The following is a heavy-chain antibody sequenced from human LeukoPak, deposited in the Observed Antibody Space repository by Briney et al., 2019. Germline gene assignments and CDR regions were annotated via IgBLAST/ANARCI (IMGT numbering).Heavy chain of an antibody. CDR1: GYTFTGYY. V-gene: IGHV1-2*02. D-gene: IGHD1-26*01. CDR2: INPNSGGT. J-gene: IGHJ4*02. CDR3: ARACGFNSGSYWHDY. Sequence: GASVKVSCKASGYTFTGYYMHWVRQAPGQGLEWMGWINPNSGGTNYAQKCQGRVTMTRATSISTAYMELSRLRSDDTAVYSCARACGFNSGSYWHDYWGQGTLVTVSS.